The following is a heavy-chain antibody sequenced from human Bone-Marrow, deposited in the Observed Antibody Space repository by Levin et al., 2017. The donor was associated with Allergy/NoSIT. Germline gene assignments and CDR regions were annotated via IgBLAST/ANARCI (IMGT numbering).Heavy chain of an antibody. CDR1: GGSISSGDYY. D-gene: IGHD6-13*01. J-gene: IGHJ4*02. V-gene: IGHV4-30-4*01. CDR3: AREDGSSWYDRVRWFDY. Sequence: SETLSLTCTVSGGSISSGDYYWSWIRQPPGKGLEWIGYIYYSGSTYYNPSLKSRVTISVDTSKNQFSLKLSSVTAADTAVYYCAREDGSSWYDRVRWFDYWGQGTLVTVSS. CDR2: IYYSGST.